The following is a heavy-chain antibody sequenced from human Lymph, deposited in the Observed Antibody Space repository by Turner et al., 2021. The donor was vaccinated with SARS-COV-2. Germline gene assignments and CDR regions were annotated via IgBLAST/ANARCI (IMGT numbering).Heavy chain of an antibody. CDR2: MNPNRGNT. D-gene: IGHD1-26*01. V-gene: IGHV1-8*02. J-gene: IGHJ6*02. CDR3: ARGRYSGGGMDV. Sequence: QVQLVQSGAEVKKPGASVKVSCKAPGYTFTSYDINWVRQATGQGLEWMGWMNPNRGNTGYAQKFQGRVTMTRNTSISTAYMERSSLRSEDTAVYYCARGRYSGGGMDVWGQGTTVTVSS. CDR1: GYTFTSYD.